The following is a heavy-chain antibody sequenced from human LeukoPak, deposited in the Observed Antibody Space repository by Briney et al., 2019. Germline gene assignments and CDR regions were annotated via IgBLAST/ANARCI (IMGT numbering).Heavy chain of an antibody. CDR2: ISHDGTNK. Sequence: GGSLRLYCVASGFTFSTYAMHWVRQAPGKGLEWVAVISHDGTNKYYADSVKGRFTVSRDNSKKTLYLQMNSLRVEDTAVYYCVNGLYFFDSSGYYDPNWGQGTLVTVSS. CDR3: VNGLYFFDSSGYYDPN. J-gene: IGHJ4*02. V-gene: IGHV3-30-3*01. CDR1: GFTFSTYA. D-gene: IGHD3-22*01.